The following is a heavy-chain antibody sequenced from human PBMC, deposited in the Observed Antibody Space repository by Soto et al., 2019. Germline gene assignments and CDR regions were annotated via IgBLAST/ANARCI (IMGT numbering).Heavy chain of an antibody. CDR3: AKDLHNSSSPPVCDAFDI. V-gene: IGHV3-23*01. Sequence: GGSLRLSCAASGFTFSSYAMSWVRQAPGKGLEWVSAISGSGGSTYYADSVKGRFTISRDNSKNTLYLQMNSLRAEDTAVYYCAKDLHNSSSPPVCDAFDIWGQGTMVTVSS. J-gene: IGHJ3*02. D-gene: IGHD6-6*01. CDR2: ISGSGGST. CDR1: GFTFSSYA.